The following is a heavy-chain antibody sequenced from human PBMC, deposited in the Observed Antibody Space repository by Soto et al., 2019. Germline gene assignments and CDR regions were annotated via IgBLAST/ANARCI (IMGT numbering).Heavy chain of an antibody. V-gene: IGHV1-18*01. Sequence: ASVKVSCKASGYTFTSYGISWVRQAPGQGLEWMGWISAYNGNTNYAQKLQGRVTMTTDTSTSTAYMELRSLRSDDTAVYYCARDEYSSGWKNWFDPWGRGTLVTVSS. CDR1: GYTFTSYG. CDR2: ISAYNGNT. J-gene: IGHJ5*02. CDR3: ARDEYSSGWKNWFDP. D-gene: IGHD6-19*01.